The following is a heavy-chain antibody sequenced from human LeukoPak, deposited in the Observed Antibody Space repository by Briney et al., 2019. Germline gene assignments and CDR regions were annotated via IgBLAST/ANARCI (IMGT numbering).Heavy chain of an antibody. J-gene: IGHJ3*02. Sequence: GGSLRLSCAASGFAVTYSYMTWIRQSPGKGLEWLSFICSDGSTYYADPVKGRFTISRDNSENTLYLQMNTLTAEDTAVYYCARAGTFGSYDAFDIWGLGTMVTVSS. V-gene: IGHV3-53*01. D-gene: IGHD3-10*01. CDR1: GFAVTYSY. CDR3: ARAGTFGSYDAFDI. CDR2: ICSDGST.